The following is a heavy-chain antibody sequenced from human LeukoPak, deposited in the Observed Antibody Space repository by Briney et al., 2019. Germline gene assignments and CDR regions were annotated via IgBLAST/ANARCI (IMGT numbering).Heavy chain of an antibody. CDR1: GGTFSSYA. D-gene: IGHD2-2*01. Sequence: SVKVSCKASGGTFSSYAISWVRQAPGQGLEWMGGSIPIFGTANYAQKFQGRVTITTDESTSTAYMELSSLRSEDTAVYYCAKVRRDCSSPSCSLDYWGQGTLVTVSS. V-gene: IGHV1-69*05. CDR3: AKVRRDCSSPSCSLDY. CDR2: SIPIFGTA. J-gene: IGHJ4*02.